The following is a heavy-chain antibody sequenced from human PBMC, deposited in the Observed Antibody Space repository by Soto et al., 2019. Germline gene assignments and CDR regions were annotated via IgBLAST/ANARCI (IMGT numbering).Heavy chain of an antibody. CDR1: GFTVSRSH. Sequence: GGSLRLSCAASGFTVSRSHMSWVRQAPGKGLEWVSTIYTPGSTYYADSVKGRFTISRDNSKNTLYLQMNSLRAEDTAVYYCARASGAATLDYWGQGTLVTVSS. CDR3: ARASGAATLDY. D-gene: IGHD2-15*01. CDR2: IYTPGST. V-gene: IGHV3-66*01. J-gene: IGHJ4*02.